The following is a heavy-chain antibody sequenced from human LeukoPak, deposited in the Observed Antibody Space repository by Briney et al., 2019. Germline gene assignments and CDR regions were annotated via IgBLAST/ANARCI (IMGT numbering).Heavy chain of an antibody. V-gene: IGHV4-59*08. Sequence: SETLSLTCTVSGGSISSYYWSWIRQPPGKGLEWIGYIYYSGSTNYNPSLKSRVTISVDTSKNQFSLQLSSVTAADTAVYYCARLRRDSSSWTYYFDYWGQGTLVTVSS. CDR2: IYYSGST. D-gene: IGHD6-13*01. CDR3: ARLRRDSSSWTYYFDY. J-gene: IGHJ4*02. CDR1: GGSISSYY.